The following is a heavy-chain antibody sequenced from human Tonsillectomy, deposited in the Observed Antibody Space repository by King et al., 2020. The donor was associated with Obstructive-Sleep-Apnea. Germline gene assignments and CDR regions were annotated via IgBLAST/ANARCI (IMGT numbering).Heavy chain of an antibody. CDR2: IYYSGST. Sequence: QLQESGPGLVKPPETLSLTCTVSGDSISNNNYYWGWIRQPPGKGLEWIGSIYYSGSTYYNPSLKSRVTISVDTSKNQFSLKLSSVTAADTAVYYCARHRGRVIVATVYFDYWGQGTLVTVSS. D-gene: IGHD5-12*01. CDR1: GDSISNNNYY. CDR3: ARHRGRVIVATVYFDY. J-gene: IGHJ4*02. V-gene: IGHV4-39*01.